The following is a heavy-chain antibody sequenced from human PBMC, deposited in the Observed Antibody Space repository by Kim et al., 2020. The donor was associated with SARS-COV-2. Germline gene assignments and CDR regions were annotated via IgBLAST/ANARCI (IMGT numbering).Heavy chain of an antibody. CDR1: AFTFSGYA. J-gene: IGHJ4*02. V-gene: IGHV3-48*02. D-gene: IGHD4-17*01. CDR3: ASLTTVWGL. CDR2: ITTSSSPI. Sequence: GGSLRLSCAASAFTFSGYAMIWVRQAPGKGLEWISYITTSSSPIYYADSVRGRFTISRDNAKNALYLQMDSLRDEDTAIYYCASLTTVWGLWGQGTLVTVSS.